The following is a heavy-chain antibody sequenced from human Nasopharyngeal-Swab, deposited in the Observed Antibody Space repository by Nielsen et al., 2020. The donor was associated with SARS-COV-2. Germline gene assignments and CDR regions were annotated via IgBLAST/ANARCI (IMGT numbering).Heavy chain of an antibody. D-gene: IGHD2-15*01. Sequence: WIRQPPGKGLEWIGYIYYSGSTYYNPSLKSRVTISVDTSKNQFSLKLSSVTAADTAVYYCARAGGYCSGGSCRRHYYFDHWGQGTLVTVSS. J-gene: IGHJ4*02. CDR3: ARAGGYCSGGSCRRHYYFDH. V-gene: IGHV4-31*02. CDR2: IYYSGST.